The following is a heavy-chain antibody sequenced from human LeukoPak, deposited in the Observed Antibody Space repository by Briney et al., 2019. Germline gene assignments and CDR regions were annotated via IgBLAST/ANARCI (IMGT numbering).Heavy chain of an antibody. J-gene: IGHJ3*02. CDR3: ARHQVLFPTVIFAFDI. V-gene: IGHV4-61*02. CDR2: IYTSGST. CDR1: GGSISSGSYY. D-gene: IGHD4-17*01. Sequence: PSETLSLTCTVSGGSISSGSYYWSWIRQPAGKGLEWIGRIYTSGSTNYNPSLKSRVTISVDTSKNQFSLKLSSVTAADTAVYYCARHQVLFPTVIFAFDIWGQGTMVTVSS.